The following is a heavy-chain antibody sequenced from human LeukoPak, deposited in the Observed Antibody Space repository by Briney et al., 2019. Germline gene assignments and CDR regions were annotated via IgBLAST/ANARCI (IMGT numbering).Heavy chain of an antibody. CDR2: INHSGSA. D-gene: IGHD3-22*01. CDR3: ARGHPDSSGYYYGSWFDP. CDR1: GGSFSGDY. V-gene: IGHV4-34*01. Sequence: PSETLSLTCAVYGGSFSGDYWSWIRQPPGKGLEWIGEINHSGSANYNPSLKSRVTISVDTSKNQFSLTLTSVTAADTAVYYCARGHPDSSGYYYGSWFDPWGQGTLVTVSS. J-gene: IGHJ5*02.